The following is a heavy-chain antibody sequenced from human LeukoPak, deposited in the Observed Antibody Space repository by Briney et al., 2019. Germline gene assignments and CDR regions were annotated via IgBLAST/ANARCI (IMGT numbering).Heavy chain of an antibody. D-gene: IGHD6-6*01. CDR2: ISDSGSDT. Sequence: GGSLRLSCAASGFTFSSYGLSWVRQAPGKGLEWVSAISDSGSDTYYAGSVKGRFTISKDNSKNTLYLQMNSLRAEDTAVYYCAKRVPYSSSSVYFDSWGQGTLVTVSS. CDR3: AKRVPYSSSSVYFDS. V-gene: IGHV3-23*01. CDR1: GFTFSSYG. J-gene: IGHJ4*02.